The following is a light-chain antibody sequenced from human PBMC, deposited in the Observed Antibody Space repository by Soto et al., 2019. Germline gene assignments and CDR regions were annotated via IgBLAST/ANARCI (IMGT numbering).Light chain of an antibody. Sequence: IVMTQSPATLPVSPGERATLSCRASQSVSSDLAWYQQKPGQPPRLLIYRTSTRATGIPARFSGSGSGTEFTLTISSMQSEDFAVYYCQQYYNWLTFGGGTKVDIK. CDR3: QQYYNWLT. CDR2: RTS. CDR1: QSVSSD. V-gene: IGKV3-15*01. J-gene: IGKJ4*01.